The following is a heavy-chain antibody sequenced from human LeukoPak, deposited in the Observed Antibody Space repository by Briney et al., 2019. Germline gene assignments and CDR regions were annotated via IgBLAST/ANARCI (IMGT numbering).Heavy chain of an antibody. CDR2: IYYSGST. Sequence: SETLSLTCTVSGGSISSYYWSWIRQPPGKGLEWIGYIYYSGSTNSNPSLKSRVTISVDTAKNHFSLKLSSVTAADTAVYYCARHLYYYDSSRYFGEFDYWGQGTLVTVSS. V-gene: IGHV4-59*08. CDR1: GGSISSYY. CDR3: ARHLYYYDSSRYFGEFDY. J-gene: IGHJ4*02. D-gene: IGHD3-22*01.